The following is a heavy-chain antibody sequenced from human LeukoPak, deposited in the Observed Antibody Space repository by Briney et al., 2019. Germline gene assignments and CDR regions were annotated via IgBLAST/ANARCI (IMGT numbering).Heavy chain of an antibody. CDR1: GYTFTSYY. Sequence: GASVKVSCKASGYTFTSYYMHWVRQAPGQGLEWMGWISAYNGNTNYAQKLQGRVTMTTDTSTSTAYMELRSLRSDDTAVYYCARDTVGGGVGALADDAFDIWGQGTMVTVSS. D-gene: IGHD1-26*01. J-gene: IGHJ3*02. CDR3: ARDTVGGGVGALADDAFDI. V-gene: IGHV1-18*04. CDR2: ISAYNGNT.